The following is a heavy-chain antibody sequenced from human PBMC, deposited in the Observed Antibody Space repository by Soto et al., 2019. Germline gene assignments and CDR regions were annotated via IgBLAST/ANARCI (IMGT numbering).Heavy chain of an antibody. CDR2: IKQDGSES. V-gene: IGHV3-7*05. Sequence: QVVESGGGLVHPGDSLRLSCVGSGFTFSRYWMSWLRQTPGKGLEWVANIKQDGSESAYVDSVKGRFTISRDNAKNTLFLQMNSLRAEDAAVYYCARAGSSIIQVGNWFDPWGQGTLVFVSS. J-gene: IGHJ5*02. D-gene: IGHD1-26*01. CDR1: GFTFSRYW. CDR3: ARAGSSIIQVGNWFDP.